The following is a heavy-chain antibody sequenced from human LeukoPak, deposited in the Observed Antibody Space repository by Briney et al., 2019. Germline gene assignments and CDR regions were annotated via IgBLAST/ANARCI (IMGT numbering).Heavy chain of an antibody. CDR3: ARDEGQQFDY. CDR2: ISSSSSYI. CDR1: GFTVSSNY. D-gene: IGHD6-13*01. Sequence: GGSLRLSCAASGFTVSSNYMNWVRQAPGKGLEWVASISSSSSYIYYADSVKGRFTISRDNAKNSLYLQMNSLRAEDTAVYYCARDEGQQFDYWGQGTLVTVSS. J-gene: IGHJ4*02. V-gene: IGHV3-21*01.